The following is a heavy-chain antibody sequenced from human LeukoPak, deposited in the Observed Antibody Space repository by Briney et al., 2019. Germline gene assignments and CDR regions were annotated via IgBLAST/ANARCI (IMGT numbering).Heavy chain of an antibody. CDR1: GGTFSSYA. CDR3: ASNPPRTGDFNY. V-gene: IGHV1-8*02. J-gene: IGHJ4*02. CDR2: MSPNNGNT. D-gene: IGHD7-27*01. Sequence: VKVSCKASGGTFSSYAISWVRQATGQGLEWMGWMSPNNGNTGYAQKFQGRVTMTRDTSINTAYMELSSLRSEDTAVYYCASNPPRTGDFNYWGQGALVTVSS.